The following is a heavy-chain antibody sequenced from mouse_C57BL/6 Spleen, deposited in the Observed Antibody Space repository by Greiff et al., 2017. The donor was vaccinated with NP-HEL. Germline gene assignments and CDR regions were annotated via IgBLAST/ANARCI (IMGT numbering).Heavy chain of an antibody. V-gene: IGHV1-81*01. D-gene: IGHD2-5*01. Sequence: VQLQQSGAELARPGASVKLSCKASGYTFTSYGISWVKQRTGQGLEWIGEIYPRSGNTYYNEKFKGKATLTADKSSSTAYMALRSLTSEDSAVYFCARLHYSNYGFAYWGQGTRVPVSA. J-gene: IGHJ3*01. CDR1: GYTFTSYG. CDR3: ARLHYSNYGFAY. CDR2: IYPRSGNT.